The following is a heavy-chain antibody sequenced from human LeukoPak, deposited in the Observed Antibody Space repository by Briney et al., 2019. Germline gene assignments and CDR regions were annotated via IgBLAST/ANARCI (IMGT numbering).Heavy chain of an antibody. CDR2: IYSGDST. Sequence: GGSLRLSCAASGFTVSSNCMSWVRQAPGKGLEWVSVIYSGDSTYYADSEKGRFTISRDNSKNTLNIKMYRLRAGHTAVYYGARSRDSSGWYGDYDYWGQGTLVTVSS. CDR1: GFTVSSNC. J-gene: IGHJ4*02. D-gene: IGHD6-19*01. CDR3: ARSRDSSGWYGDYDY. V-gene: IGHV3-53*01.